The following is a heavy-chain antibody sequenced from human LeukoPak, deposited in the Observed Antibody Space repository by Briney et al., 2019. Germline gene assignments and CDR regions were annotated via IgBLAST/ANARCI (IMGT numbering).Heavy chain of an antibody. CDR3: ARALGYSSSYYYYGMDV. CDR2: IYSGGST. Sequence: GGSLRLSCAASGFTVSSNYMSWVRQAPGKGLEWVSVIYSGGSTYYADSVKGRFTISRDNSKNTLYLQMNSLRAEDTAVYYCARALGYSSSYYYYGMDVWGQGTTVTVSS. CDR1: GFTVSSNY. V-gene: IGHV3-66*01. J-gene: IGHJ6*02. D-gene: IGHD5-18*01.